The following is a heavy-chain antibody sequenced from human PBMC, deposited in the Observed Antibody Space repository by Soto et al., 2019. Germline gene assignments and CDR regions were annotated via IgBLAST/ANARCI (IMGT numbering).Heavy chain of an antibody. V-gene: IGHV4-34*01. J-gene: IGHJ4*02. CDR3: AREGSAPYLFDY. Sequence: SETLSLTCAVSGWSFSGYSWNWIRQRPGKGLEWLGEISRSGSDTYSPSLKGRVTMSVDTSKNQISLSVTAVSASETAVYYCAREGSAPYLFDYWGQGTLVTVSS. CDR1: GWSFSGYS. CDR2: ISRSGSD.